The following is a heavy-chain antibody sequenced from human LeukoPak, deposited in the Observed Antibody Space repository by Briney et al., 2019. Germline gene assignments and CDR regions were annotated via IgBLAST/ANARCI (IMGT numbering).Heavy chain of an antibody. V-gene: IGHV4-30-2*01. D-gene: IGHD3-10*01. CDR2: IYHSGST. CDR3: ASTYYYGSGSYSFSVLHPLDP. Sequence: PSQTLSLTCAVSGGSISSGGYSWSWIRQPPGRGLEWMGYIYHSGSTYYNPSLKSRVTISVDRSKNQFSLKLSSVTATDTAVYYCASTYYYGSGSYSFSVLHPLDPWGQGTLVTVSS. CDR1: GGSISSGGYS. J-gene: IGHJ5*02.